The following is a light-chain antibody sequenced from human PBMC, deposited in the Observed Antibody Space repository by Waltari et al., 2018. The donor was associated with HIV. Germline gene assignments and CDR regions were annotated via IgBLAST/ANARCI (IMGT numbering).Light chain of an antibody. CDR1: QSISDW. CDR3: QQYNSYSWT. V-gene: IGKV1-5*03. Sequence: DIQMTQSPSTLSASVGARVTITCRASQSISDWLAWYQQRPGKAPKLLIYKASNLQSGVPSRFSGSGSGTEFTLAISSLQPDDFATYYCQQYNSYSWTFGQGTKLEIK. CDR2: KAS. J-gene: IGKJ1*01.